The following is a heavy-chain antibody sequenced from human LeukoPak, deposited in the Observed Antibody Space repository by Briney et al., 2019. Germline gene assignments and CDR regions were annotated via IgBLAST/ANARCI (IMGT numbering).Heavy chain of an antibody. J-gene: IGHJ4*02. CDR3: TSTTYYDYVWGSYRCGY. Sequence: PGGSLRLSCAASGFTFSGSAMHWVRQASGKGLEWVGRIRSKANSYSTAYAASVKGRFTISRDDSKNTAYLQMNSLKTEDTAVYYCTSTTYYDYVWGSYRCGYWGQGTLVTVSS. CDR1: GFTFSGSA. D-gene: IGHD3-16*02. CDR2: IRSKANSYST. V-gene: IGHV3-73*01.